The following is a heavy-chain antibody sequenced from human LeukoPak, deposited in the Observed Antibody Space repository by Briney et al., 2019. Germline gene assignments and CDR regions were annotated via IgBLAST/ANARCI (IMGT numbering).Heavy chain of an antibody. CDR2: IIPILGIA. D-gene: IGHD5-18*01. Sequence: SVKVSCKASGGTFSSYAISWVRQAPGQGLEWMGRIIPILGIANYAQKFQGRVTITADKSTSTAYMELSSLRSEDTAVYYCARGPYSSGAIDIWGQGTMVTVSS. CDR1: GGTFSSYA. CDR3: ARGPYSSGAIDI. V-gene: IGHV1-69*04. J-gene: IGHJ3*02.